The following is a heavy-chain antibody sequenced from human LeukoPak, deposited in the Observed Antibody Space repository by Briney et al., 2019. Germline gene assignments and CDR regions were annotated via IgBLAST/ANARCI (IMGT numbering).Heavy chain of an antibody. V-gene: IGHV3-74*01. CDR3: ARSSRGDAINFDY. J-gene: IGHJ4*02. CDR1: GFTFNSYW. D-gene: IGHD2-21*02. Sequence: GGSLRLSCAASGFTFNSYWMHWVRQAPGKGLVWVSRLNSDGSSTSYADSVKGRFIISRDNAKNTLYLQMNSLRAEDTAVYYCARSSRGDAINFDYWGQGTLVTVSS. CDR2: LNSDGSST.